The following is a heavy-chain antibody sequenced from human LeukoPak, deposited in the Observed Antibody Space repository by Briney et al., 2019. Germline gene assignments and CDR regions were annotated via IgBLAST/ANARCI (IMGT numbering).Heavy chain of an antibody. CDR3: RRGGAGLRY. J-gene: IGHJ4*02. V-gene: IGHV1-18*01. CDR1: GDTFTSYG. CDR2: VSAYNGNT. D-gene: IGHD3-16*01. Sequence: ASVKVSCKASGDTFTSYGISWVRHAPGQGLEWMGWVSAYNGNTNYAQKLQGRVTMTTDTSTSTAYMELRGRRVDDTAVYDCRRGGAGLRYWGQGTLVPV.